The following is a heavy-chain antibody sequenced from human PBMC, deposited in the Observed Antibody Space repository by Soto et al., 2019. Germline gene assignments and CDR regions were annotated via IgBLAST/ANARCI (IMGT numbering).Heavy chain of an antibody. CDR1: GYTFTSYA. J-gene: IGHJ5*02. V-gene: IGHV1-3*01. Sequence: GASVKVSCKASGYTFTSYAIHWVRQAPGQRLEWMGWINAGNGNTKYSQKFQGRVTITRDTSASTAYMELSSLRSEDTAVYYCARSNWTSRSAWFDPWGQGTLVTVSS. CDR3: ARSNWTSRSAWFDP. D-gene: IGHD1-1*01. CDR2: INAGNGNT.